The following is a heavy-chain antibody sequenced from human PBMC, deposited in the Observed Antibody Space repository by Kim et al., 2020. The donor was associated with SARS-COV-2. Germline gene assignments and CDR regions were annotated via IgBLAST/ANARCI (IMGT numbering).Heavy chain of an antibody. J-gene: IGHJ6*02. D-gene: IGHD2-2*01. CDR3: ARGTHYCSSTSCLRGGHYYYGMDV. CDR2: IYHSGST. CDR1: GGSISSGGYS. V-gene: IGHV4-30-2*01. Sequence: SETLSLTCAVSGGSISSGGYSWSWIRQPPGKGLEWIGYIYHSGSTYYNPSLKSRVTISVDRSKNQFSLKLSSVTAADTAVYYCARGTHYCSSTSCLRGGHYYYGMDVWGQGTTVTVSS.